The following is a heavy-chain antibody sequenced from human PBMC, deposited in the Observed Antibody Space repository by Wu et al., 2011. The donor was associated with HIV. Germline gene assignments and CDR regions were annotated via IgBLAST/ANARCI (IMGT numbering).Heavy chain of an antibody. CDR2: FMPTLGTT. Sequence: QAQLVQSGAEVKKPGSSVKVSCKASEGSFSSYALSWVRQAPGQGLEWMGGFMPTLGTTNYAQKFQGRVTITTDESTNTAYMELTSLRSEDTAVYYCARAPVTGFYSYGMDVWGQGTTV. V-gene: IGHV1-69*05. CDR3: ARAPVTGFYSYGMDV. CDR1: EGSFSSYA. D-gene: IGHD6-19*01. J-gene: IGHJ6*02.